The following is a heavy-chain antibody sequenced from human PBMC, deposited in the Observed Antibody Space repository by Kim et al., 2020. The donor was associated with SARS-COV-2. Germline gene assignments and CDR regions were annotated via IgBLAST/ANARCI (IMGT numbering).Heavy chain of an antibody. CDR2: IWYDGSNK. CDR1: GFTFSSYG. V-gene: IGHV3-33*01. D-gene: IGHD2-21*02. CDR3: ARGNPVVTPGYYYYGMDV. Sequence: GGSLRLSRAESGFTFSSYGMHWVRQAPGKGLEWVAVIWYDGSNKYYADSVKGRFTISRDNSKNTLYLQMNSLRAEDTAVYYCARGNPVVTPGYYYYGMDVWGQGTTVTVSS. J-gene: IGHJ6*02.